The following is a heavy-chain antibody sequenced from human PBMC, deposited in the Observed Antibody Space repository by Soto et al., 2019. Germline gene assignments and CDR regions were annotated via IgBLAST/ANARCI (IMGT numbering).Heavy chain of an antibody. V-gene: IGHV2-5*02. J-gene: IGHJ4*02. D-gene: IGHD5-12*01. Sequence: QITLKESGPTLVKPTQTLALTCTFSGFSLSTSGVGVGWIRQPPGKALEWLALIYWDDDKRYSPSLKSRLTITKDTSKNQVVLTMTNMDPVDTATYYCAHGVEMATPFDYWGQGTLVTVSS. CDR2: IYWDDDK. CDR3: AHGVEMATPFDY. CDR1: GFSLSTSGVG.